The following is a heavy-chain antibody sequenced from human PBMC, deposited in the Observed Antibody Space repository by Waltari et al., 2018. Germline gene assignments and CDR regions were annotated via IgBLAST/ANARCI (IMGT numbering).Heavy chain of an antibody. CDR1: GYTFTSYA. Sequence: QVQLVQSGAEVKKPGASVKVSCKASGYTFTSYAMNWVRQAPGQRLEWMGWINAGNVNTKYSQKFQGRVTITRDTSASTAYMELSILRSEDTAVYYCAREGGVYPNAFDIWGQGTMVTVSS. D-gene: IGHD2-8*01. CDR3: AREGGVYPNAFDI. J-gene: IGHJ3*02. CDR2: INAGNVNT. V-gene: IGHV1-3*01.